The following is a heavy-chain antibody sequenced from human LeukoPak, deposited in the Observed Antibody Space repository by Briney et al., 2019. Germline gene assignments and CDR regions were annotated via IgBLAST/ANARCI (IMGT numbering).Heavy chain of an antibody. CDR1: GFTFSSYS. J-gene: IGHJ4*02. CDR2: ISSSSSYI. Sequence: PGGSLRLSCAASGFTFSSYSMNWVRQAPGKGLEWVSSISSSSSYIYYADSVKGRFTISRDNAKNSLYLQMNSLRAEDTAVYYCARDFNEGYYYDRQSSFDYWGQGTLVTVSS. V-gene: IGHV3-21*01. D-gene: IGHD3-22*01. CDR3: ARDFNEGYYYDRQSSFDY.